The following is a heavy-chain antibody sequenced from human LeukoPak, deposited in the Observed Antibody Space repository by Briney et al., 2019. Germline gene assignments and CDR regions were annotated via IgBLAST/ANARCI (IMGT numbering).Heavy chain of an antibody. CDR1: GYTFTSYY. J-gene: IGHJ4*02. CDR2: INPSGGST. D-gene: IGHD3-3*01. V-gene: IGHV1-46*01. CDR3: ARGVGGHYDFWSGYYLDY. Sequence: GASVKVSCKASGYTFTSYYMHWVRQAPGQGLAWMGIINPSGGSTSYAQKFQGRVTMTRDMSTSTVYMGLSSLRSEDTAVYYCARGVGGHYDFWSGYYLDYWGQGTLVTVSS.